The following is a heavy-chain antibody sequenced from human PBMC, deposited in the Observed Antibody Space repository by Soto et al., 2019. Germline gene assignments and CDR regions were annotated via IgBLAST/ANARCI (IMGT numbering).Heavy chain of an antibody. D-gene: IGHD3-10*01. Sequence: SGPTMGNPTQTLTLTCTFSGLSLSTLGTCVTWIRQPPGKALEWLALINWDNNKYCSTSLKTRLTISRDTSKNQVVLTMTNVDPVDTATYYCARIPHYGASYYMDYWGQGTLVTVSS. J-gene: IGHJ4*02. V-gene: IGHV2-70*01. CDR1: GLSLSTLGTC. CDR2: INWDNNK. CDR3: ARIPHYGASYYMDY.